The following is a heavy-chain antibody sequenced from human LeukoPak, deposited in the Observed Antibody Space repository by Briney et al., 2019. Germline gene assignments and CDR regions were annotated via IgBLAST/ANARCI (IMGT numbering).Heavy chain of an antibody. CDR3: AKDHDYGDYGGLG. CDR2: ISGSGGST. CDR1: GFTFSSYA. D-gene: IGHD4-17*01. Sequence: GGSLRLSCASSGFTFSSYAMSWVRQAPGKGLEWVSAISGSGGSTYYADSVKGRFTISRDNSKNTLYLQMNSLRAEDTAVYYCAKDHDYGDYGGLGWGQGTLVTVSS. J-gene: IGHJ4*02. V-gene: IGHV3-23*01.